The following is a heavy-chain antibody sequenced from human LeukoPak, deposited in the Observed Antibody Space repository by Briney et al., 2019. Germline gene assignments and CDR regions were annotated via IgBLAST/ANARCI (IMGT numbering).Heavy chain of an antibody. D-gene: IGHD1-14*01. CDR2: ISGSDGST. V-gene: IGHV3-23*01. Sequence: GGSLRLSCAASGFTFSSYAMSWVRQAPGKGLEWVSGISGSDGSTNYADSVKGRFTISRDNAKNTLYLQMNSLRAEDTAVYYCAALDNGRDYWGQGTLVTVSS. J-gene: IGHJ4*02. CDR3: AALDNGRDY. CDR1: GFTFSSYA.